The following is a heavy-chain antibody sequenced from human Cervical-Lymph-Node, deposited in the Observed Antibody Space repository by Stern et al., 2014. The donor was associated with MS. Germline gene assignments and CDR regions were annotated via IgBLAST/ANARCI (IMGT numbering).Heavy chain of an antibody. CDR3: ARGFNYGTQIFDY. J-gene: IGHJ4*02. V-gene: IGHV5-51*03. CDR1: GYSFNAYW. Sequence: EVQLVESGAEVRKPGDSLKISCKGSGYSFNAYWIGWVCQMPGEGLEWMGIVYPGDSDTTYSPSFQGQVTISADRSISTAYLHWSSLKASDTARYYCARGFNYGTQIFDYWGQGTLVTVSS. CDR2: VYPGDSDT. D-gene: IGHD5-18*01.